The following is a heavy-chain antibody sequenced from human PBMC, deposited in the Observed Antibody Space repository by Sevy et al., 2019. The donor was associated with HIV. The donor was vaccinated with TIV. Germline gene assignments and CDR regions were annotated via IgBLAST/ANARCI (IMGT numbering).Heavy chain of an antibody. CDR3: AREGCTKPHDY. D-gene: IGHD2-8*01. V-gene: IGHV3-23*01. Sequence: GGYLRLSCAASGFTFSKYSMSWVRQPPGKGLEWVSTLSFGCGEINYPDPVKGRFTISRDNSKSSVYLQMNNLRPEDTAVYYCAREGCTKPHDYWGQGTLVTVSS. CDR2: LSFGCGEI. CDR1: GFTFSKYS. J-gene: IGHJ4*02.